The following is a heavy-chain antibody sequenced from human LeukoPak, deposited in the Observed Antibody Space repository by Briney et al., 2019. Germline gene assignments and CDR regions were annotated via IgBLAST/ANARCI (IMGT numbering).Heavy chain of an antibody. CDR1: GYTFTKYV. D-gene: IGHD2-21*01. CDR2: LNAGNGDT. CDR3: ARDDCGDTCYPGGY. J-gene: IGHJ4*01. Sequence: ASVKVSCKASGYTFTKYVVHWGRQAPGQRPEWMGWLNAGNGDTKYSQNFQDRVTITRDTSANTAYMEMSSLTAEDTALYYCARDDCGDTCYPGGYWGQGTLVTVSS. V-gene: IGHV1-3*01.